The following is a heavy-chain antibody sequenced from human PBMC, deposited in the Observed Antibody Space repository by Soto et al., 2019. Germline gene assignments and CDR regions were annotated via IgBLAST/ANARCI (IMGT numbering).Heavy chain of an antibody. Sequence: GGSLRLSCAASGLTFGSYAMTWVRQAPGKGLEWVSGISGGGVSTYYADTVKGRFTISRDNSKNTMYLQMSSLRVEDTAVYYWAKPMAAAGRSYYYYGVDVWGQGTTVTVSS. CDR2: ISGGGVST. V-gene: IGHV3-23*01. D-gene: IGHD6-13*01. J-gene: IGHJ6*02. CDR3: AKPMAAAGRSYYYYGVDV. CDR1: GLTFGSYA.